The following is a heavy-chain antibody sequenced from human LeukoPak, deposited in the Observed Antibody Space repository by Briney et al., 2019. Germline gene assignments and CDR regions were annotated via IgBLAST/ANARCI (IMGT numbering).Heavy chain of an antibody. CDR1: GSSITTAYS. V-gene: IGHV4-38-2*02. J-gene: IGHJ4*02. CDR2: VYQSGST. D-gene: IGHD2-2*01. CDR3: ARDIVLVPAAIPYFDY. Sequence: SETLSLTCVVSGSSITTAYSWGWIRPPPGKGLEWIGSVYQSGSTYYNPSLKSRVSMSLDTSKTQFSLKLTSVTAADTAVYFCARDIVLVPAAIPYFDYWGQGILVTVSS.